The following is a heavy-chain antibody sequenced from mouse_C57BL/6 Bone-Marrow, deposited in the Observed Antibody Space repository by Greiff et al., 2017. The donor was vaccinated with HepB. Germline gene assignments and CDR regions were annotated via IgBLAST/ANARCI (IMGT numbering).Heavy chain of an antibody. CDR1: GYSITSGYY. V-gene: IGHV3-6*01. J-gene: IGHJ2*01. CDR2: ISYDGSN. D-gene: IGHD4-1*01. CDR3: AREDWDGYYFDY. Sequence: EVQLVESGPGLVKPSQSLSLTCSVTGYSITSGYYWNWIRQFPGNKLEWMGYISYDGSNNYNPSLKNRISITRDTSKNQFFLKLNSVTTEDTATYYCAREDWDGYYFDYWGQGTTLTVSS.